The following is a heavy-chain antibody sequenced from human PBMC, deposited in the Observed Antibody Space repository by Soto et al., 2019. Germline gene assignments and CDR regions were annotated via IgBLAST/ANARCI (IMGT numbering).Heavy chain of an antibody. J-gene: IGHJ6*02. V-gene: IGHV4-4*02. Sequence: SETLSLTCAVSGGSISSSDWWSWVRQPPGKGLEWFGEIYHSGSTNYNPSLKRRVTITVDKSKTQFSLKLSSVTAADTAVYYCARLMSGYGMDVWGQGTPVTVSS. CDR3: ARLMSGYGMDV. CDR2: IYHSGST. CDR1: GGSISSSDW. D-gene: IGHD2-8*01.